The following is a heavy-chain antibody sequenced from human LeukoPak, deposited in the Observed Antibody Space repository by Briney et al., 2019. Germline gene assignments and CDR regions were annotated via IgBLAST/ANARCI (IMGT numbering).Heavy chain of an antibody. J-gene: IGHJ3*02. CDR1: GFTFSSYA. CDR3: ASGPWVDFWSGQDDAFDI. Sequence: GRSLRLSCAASGFTFSSYAMHWVRQAPGKGLEWVAVISYDGSNKYYADSVKGRFTISRDNSKNTLYLQMNSLRAEDTAVYYCASGPWVDFWSGQDDAFDIWGQGTMVTVSS. CDR2: ISYDGSNK. V-gene: IGHV3-30-3*01. D-gene: IGHD3-3*01.